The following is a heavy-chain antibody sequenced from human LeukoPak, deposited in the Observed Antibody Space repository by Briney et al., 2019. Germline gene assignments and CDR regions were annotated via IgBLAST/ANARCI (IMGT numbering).Heavy chain of an antibody. D-gene: IGHD6-13*01. CDR2: ISTYNVNA. CDR1: GYTFTSHG. J-gene: IGHJ6*03. Sequence: ASVKVSCKASGYTFTSHGITWVRQAPGQGLEWMGWISTYNVNANYAQKLQGRVTMTTDTSTSTAYMELRSLRSDDTAVYYCARVGLYSSSPQYYYYYMDVWGKGTTVTVSS. V-gene: IGHV1-18*04. CDR3: ARVGLYSSSPQYYYYYMDV.